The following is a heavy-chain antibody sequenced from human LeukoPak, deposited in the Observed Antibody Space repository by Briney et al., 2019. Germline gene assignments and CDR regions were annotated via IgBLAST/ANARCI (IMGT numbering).Heavy chain of an antibody. CDR1: GFTFSSYS. Sequence: GGSLRLSCAASGFTFSSYSMNWVRQAPGKGLEWVGRIKSKTDGGTTDYAAPVKGRFTISRDDSKNTLYLQMNSLKTEDTAVYYCTTDRGYNWNDVDYWGQGTLVTVSS. V-gene: IGHV3-15*01. D-gene: IGHD1-1*01. CDR2: IKSKTDGGTT. CDR3: TTDRGYNWNDVDY. J-gene: IGHJ4*02.